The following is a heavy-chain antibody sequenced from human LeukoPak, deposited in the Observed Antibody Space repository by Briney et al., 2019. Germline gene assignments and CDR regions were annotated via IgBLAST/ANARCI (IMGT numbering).Heavy chain of an antibody. D-gene: IGHD4-23*01. Sequence: PSETLSPTCTVSGGSISNNKYFWGWIRQPPGKGLEWIGSIHYTGSTHYNPSLKNRVTMSVDTSKNQFSVKLTSVTAADTAVHYCARRYGDTDFGGGIDFWGQGILVTVSS. J-gene: IGHJ4*02. V-gene: IGHV4-39*01. CDR3: ARRYGDTDFGGGIDF. CDR2: IHYTGST. CDR1: GGSISNNKYF.